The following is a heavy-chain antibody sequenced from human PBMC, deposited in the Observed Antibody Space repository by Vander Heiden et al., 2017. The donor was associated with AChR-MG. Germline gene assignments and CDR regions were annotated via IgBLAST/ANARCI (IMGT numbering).Heavy chain of an antibody. CDR2: ISSSSSYI. Sequence: EVQLVESGGGLVKPGGSLRLSCAASGFTFSSYSMNWVRQAPEKGLEWVSSISSSSSYIYYADSVKGRFTISRDNAKNSLYLQMNSLRAEDTAVYYCASFTGIAARPCHYWGQGTLVTVSS. D-gene: IGHD6-6*01. J-gene: IGHJ4*02. CDR1: GFTFSSYS. V-gene: IGHV3-21*01. CDR3: ASFTGIAARPCHY.